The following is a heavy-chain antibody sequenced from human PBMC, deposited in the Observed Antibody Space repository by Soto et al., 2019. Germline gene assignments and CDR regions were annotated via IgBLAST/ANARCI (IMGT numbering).Heavy chain of an antibody. CDR3: AKDIGYFGVFCHIDY. Sequence: PGGDLGPPRAGPGCTFNRYYMRLVRQAPGQGLEWVSAISGSGGSTYYADAVRGRVTISSDNSKITLYLQIDSRRAEDTAVYDCAKDIGYFGVFCHIDYWGQGTLVTVSS. J-gene: IGHJ4*02. CDR2: ISGSGGST. V-gene: IGHV3-23*01. D-gene: IGHD3-3*01. CDR1: GCTFNRYY.